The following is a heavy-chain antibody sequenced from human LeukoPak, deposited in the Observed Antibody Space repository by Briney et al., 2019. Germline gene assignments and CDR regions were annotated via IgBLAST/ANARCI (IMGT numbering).Heavy chain of an antibody. D-gene: IGHD3-10*01. J-gene: IGHJ6*02. CDR2: SRSKAESYNT. CDR1: GFTFSDHD. Sequence: PGGSLRLSCAASGFTFSDHDMDWVRQAPGEGLEWVGRSRSKAESYNTEYAASVKGRFTISRGDSTNSLYLQMNSLKTEDTAVYYCRLYGSGSFPHFYGMDVWSQGTTVTVSS. CDR3: RLYGSGSFPHFYGMDV. V-gene: IGHV3-72*01.